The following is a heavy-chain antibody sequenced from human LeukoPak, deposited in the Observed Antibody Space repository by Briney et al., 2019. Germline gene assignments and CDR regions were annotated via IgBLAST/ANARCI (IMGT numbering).Heavy chain of an antibody. CDR2: IYTSGST. CDR3: AVNGWFGDFWFDP. Sequence: PSETLSLTCTVSGGSISSYYWSWIRQPAGKGLEWIGRIYTSGSTNYNPSLKSRVTISVDTSKNQFSLKLSSVTAADTAVYYCAVNGWFGDFWFDPWGQGTLVTVSS. CDR1: GGSISSYY. D-gene: IGHD3-10*01. V-gene: IGHV4-4*07. J-gene: IGHJ5*02.